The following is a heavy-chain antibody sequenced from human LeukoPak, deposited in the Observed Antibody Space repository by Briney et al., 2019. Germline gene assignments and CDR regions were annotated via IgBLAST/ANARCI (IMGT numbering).Heavy chain of an antibody. V-gene: IGHV4-38-2*01. Sequence: SETLSLTCAVSGYSISSGYYWGWIRQPPGKGLEWIGSIYYSGSTYYNPSLKSRVTISVDTSKNQFSLKLSSVTAADTAVYYCARLIGYFDYWGQGTLVTVSS. CDR3: ARLIGYFDY. J-gene: IGHJ4*02. CDR1: GYSISSGYY. D-gene: IGHD2-8*01. CDR2: IYYSGST.